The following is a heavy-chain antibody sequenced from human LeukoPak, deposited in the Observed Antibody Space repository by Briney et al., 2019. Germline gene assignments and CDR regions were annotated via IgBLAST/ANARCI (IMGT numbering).Heavy chain of an antibody. D-gene: IGHD2-2*02. CDR1: GFTFSSYA. Sequence: GGSLRLSCAASGFTFSSYAMSWVRQAPGKGLEWVSAISGSGGSTYYADSVKGRFTISRDNSKNTLYLQMNSLRAEDTAVYYCAKDLGYQLLYSFYYYGMDVWGQGTTVIVSS. CDR3: AKDLGYQLLYSFYYYGMDV. CDR2: ISGSGGST. J-gene: IGHJ6*02. V-gene: IGHV3-23*01.